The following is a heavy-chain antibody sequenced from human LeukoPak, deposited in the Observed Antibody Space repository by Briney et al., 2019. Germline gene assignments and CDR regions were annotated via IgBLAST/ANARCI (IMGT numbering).Heavy chain of an antibody. CDR3: ARDEYLWSGYYPNQAFDY. V-gene: IGHV3-21*01. J-gene: IGHJ4*02. D-gene: IGHD3-3*01. CDR2: ISSRSTYI. CDR1: GFTFDTYS. Sequence: GGSLRLSCAASGFTFDTYSMDWVRQAPGKGLEWVSSISSRSTYIYYADSVKGRFTISRDNAKKSLYLQMNSLRAEDTAMYYCARDEYLWSGYYPNQAFDYWGQGTLVTVSS.